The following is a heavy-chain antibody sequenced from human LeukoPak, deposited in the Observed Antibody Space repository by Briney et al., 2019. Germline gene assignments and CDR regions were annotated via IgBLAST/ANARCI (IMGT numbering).Heavy chain of an antibody. V-gene: IGHV1-46*01. Sequence: ASVKVSCKASGYTFTSYYMHWVRQAPGQGLEWMGIINPSGGSTSYAQKFQGRVTITADTSTDTAYMELSSLRSEDTAVYYCATDLHYGSGSRYMDVWGKGTTVTVSS. CDR3: ATDLHYGSGSRYMDV. J-gene: IGHJ6*03. CDR2: INPSGGST. CDR1: GYTFTSYY. D-gene: IGHD3-10*01.